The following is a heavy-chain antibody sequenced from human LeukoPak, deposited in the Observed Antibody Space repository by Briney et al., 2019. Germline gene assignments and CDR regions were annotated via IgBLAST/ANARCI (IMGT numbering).Heavy chain of an antibody. CDR3: ARGEWDLQD. Sequence: GGSLRLSCAASGFMFADHGMTWVRQVPGKGLEWVSGNWNGGSTGYVDSVKGRFTISRDNAKNVLFLQMNNLRAEDTAFYYCARGEWDLQDWGQGTLVIVSS. CDR1: GFMFADHG. D-gene: IGHD1-26*01. V-gene: IGHV3-20*04. J-gene: IGHJ4*02. CDR2: NWNGGST.